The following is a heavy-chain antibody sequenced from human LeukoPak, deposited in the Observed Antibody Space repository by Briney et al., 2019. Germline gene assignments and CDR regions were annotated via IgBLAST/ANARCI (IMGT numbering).Heavy chain of an antibody. V-gene: IGHV1-18*01. Sequence: ASVKVSCKASGYTFTSYGISWVRQAPGQGLEWMGWISAYNGNTNYAQKLQGRVTMTTDTSTSTAYMELRSLRSDDTAVYYCARPLPSHDFWSGQYYYYYMDVWGKGTTVTVSS. D-gene: IGHD3-3*01. CDR3: ARPLPSHDFWSGQYYYYYMDV. CDR2: ISAYNGNT. CDR1: GYTFTSYG. J-gene: IGHJ6*03.